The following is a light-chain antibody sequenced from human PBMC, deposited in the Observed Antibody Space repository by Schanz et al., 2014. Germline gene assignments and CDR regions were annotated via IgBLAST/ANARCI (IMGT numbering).Light chain of an antibody. J-gene: IGLJ3*02. V-gene: IGLV2-14*01. CDR2: DVS. Sequence: QSALTQPPSASGSPGQSVTISCTGTSSDVGGSNSVSWYQQHPGKAPKLMIYDVSNRPSQVSDRFSGSKSGNTASLTVSGLQAEDESDYYCSSFTSTSTWVFGGGTKLTVL. CDR1: SSDVGGSNS. CDR3: SSFTSTSTWV.